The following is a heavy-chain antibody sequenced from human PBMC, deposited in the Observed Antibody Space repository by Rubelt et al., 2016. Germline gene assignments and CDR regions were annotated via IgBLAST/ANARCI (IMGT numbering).Heavy chain of an antibody. CDR2: INSDGSDA. D-gene: IGHD6-19*01. V-gene: IGHV3-74*01. CDR3: TRDLQSARSGDFDY. J-gene: IGHJ4*02. Sequence: VDSGGGLVQPGGSLRLSCVVSGFTFSSYWMHWVRQAPGKGLVWVSRINSDGSDASYADSVKGRFTMSRDNATNALYLQMNSLRAEDAAVYYCTRDLQSARSGDFDYWGQGTLVTVSS. CDR1: GFTFSSYW.